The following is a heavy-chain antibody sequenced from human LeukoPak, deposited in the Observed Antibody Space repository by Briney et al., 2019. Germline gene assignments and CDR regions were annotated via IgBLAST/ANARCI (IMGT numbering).Heavy chain of an antibody. J-gene: IGHJ6*03. CDR1: GGSFSGYY. D-gene: IGHD2-2*01. V-gene: IGHV4-34*01. Sequence: SETLSLTCAVYGGSFSGYYWSWIRQPPGKGLEWIGEINHSGSTNYNPSLKSRVTISEDTSKNQFSLKLSSVTAADTAVYYCARGRKIVVPAALTYYYYYYMDVWGKGTTVTVSS. CDR2: INHSGST. CDR3: ARGRKIVVPAALTYYYYYYMDV.